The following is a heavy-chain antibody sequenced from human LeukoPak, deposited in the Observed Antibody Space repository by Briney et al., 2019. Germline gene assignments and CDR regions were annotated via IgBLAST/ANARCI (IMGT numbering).Heavy chain of an antibody. V-gene: IGHV1-2*02. D-gene: IGHD2-21*02. Sequence: ASVKVSCKASGYIFTGYYMHWVRQAPGQGLELMGGINPNSGGTYYAQNLQGRVTMTRDTSITTAYMELSRLRSDDTAVYYCARASDSSRASDFDSWGQGTLVTVSS. J-gene: IGHJ4*02. CDR2: INPNSGGT. CDR1: GYIFTGYY. CDR3: ARASDSSRASDFDS.